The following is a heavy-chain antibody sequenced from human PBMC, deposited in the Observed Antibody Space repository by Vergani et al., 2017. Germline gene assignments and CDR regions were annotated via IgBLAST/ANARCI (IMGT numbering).Heavy chain of an antibody. J-gene: IGHJ4*02. CDR1: GGSISSGSYY. D-gene: IGHD1-26*01. V-gene: IGHV4-61*10. Sequence: QVQLQESGPGLVKPSETLSLTCTVSGGSISSGSYYWSWIRQPAGKGLEWIGYIYYSGSTSYNPSLKSRVTISVDTSKNQFSLNLRSVTAADTAVYYCARRAYSGSFSYYFDYWGQGTLVTGSS. CDR3: ARRAYSGSFSYYFDY. CDR2: IYYSGST.